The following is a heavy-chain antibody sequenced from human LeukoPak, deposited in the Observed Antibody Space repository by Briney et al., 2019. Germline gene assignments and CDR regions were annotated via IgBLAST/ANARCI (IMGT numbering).Heavy chain of an antibody. CDR1: NGSITSYY. Sequence: SETLSLTCTVSNGSITSYYWSWIRQPPGKGLEWIGYIYYSGSTYYNPSLKSRVTISVDTSKNQFSLKLSSVTAADTAVYYCAREAPPIGYCSSTSCSYGMDVWGQGTTVTVS. J-gene: IGHJ6*02. D-gene: IGHD2-2*01. V-gene: IGHV4-59*12. CDR2: IYYSGST. CDR3: AREAPPIGYCSSTSCSYGMDV.